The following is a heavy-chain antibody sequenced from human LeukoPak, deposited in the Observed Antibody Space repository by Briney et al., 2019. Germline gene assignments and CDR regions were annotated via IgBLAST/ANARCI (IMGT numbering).Heavy chain of an antibody. V-gene: IGHV3-23*01. Sequence: GGSLRLSCAASGFTFSSYAMSWVRQAPGKGLEWVSAISGSGGSTYYADSVKGRFTISRDNSKNTLYLQMNSLRAEDTAVYYCAKTTRSRIAVAVNFDYWGQGTLVTVSS. CDR2: ISGSGGST. CDR3: AKTTRSRIAVAVNFDY. CDR1: GFTFSSYA. D-gene: IGHD6-19*01. J-gene: IGHJ4*02.